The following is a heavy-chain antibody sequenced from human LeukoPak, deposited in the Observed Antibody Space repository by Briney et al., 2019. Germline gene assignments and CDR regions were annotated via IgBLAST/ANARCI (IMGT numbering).Heavy chain of an antibody. J-gene: IGHJ4*02. CDR1: GGSISSSNW. D-gene: IGHD1-26*01. CDR2: IYHSGST. CDR3: ARVMESGSYQYYFDY. V-gene: IGHV4-4*02. Sequence: SGTLSLTCAVSGGSISSSNWWSWVRQPPGKGLEWIGEIYHSGSTNYNPSLKSRVTISVDKSKNQFSLKLSSVTAADTAVYYCARVMESGSYQYYFDYWGQGTLVTVSS.